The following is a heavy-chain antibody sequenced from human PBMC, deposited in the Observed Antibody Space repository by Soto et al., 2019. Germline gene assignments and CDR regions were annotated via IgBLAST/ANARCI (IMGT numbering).Heavy chain of an antibody. Sequence: NPSETLSLTCTVSGGSISSYYWSWIRQPPGKGLEWIGYIYYSGSTNYNPSLKSRVTISVDTSKNQFSLKLSSVTAADTAVYYCARDRIAARPQYYYYGMDVWGQGTTVTVSS. D-gene: IGHD6-6*01. J-gene: IGHJ6*02. CDR3: ARDRIAARPQYYYYGMDV. CDR1: GGSISSYY. CDR2: IYYSGST. V-gene: IGHV4-59*01.